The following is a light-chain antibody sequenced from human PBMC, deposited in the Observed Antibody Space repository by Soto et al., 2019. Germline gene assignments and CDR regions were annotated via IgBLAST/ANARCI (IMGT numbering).Light chain of an antibody. CDR2: KAS. V-gene: IGKV1-5*03. CDR3: QQYNNYPRT. CDR1: QSISSW. Sequence: DIQMTQSPSTLSASVGDRVTITCRASQSISSWLAWYEQKPGKAPKVLIYKASSLESGVPSRFSGSGSGTEFTLTISSLQPDDFGTYYCQQYNNYPRTFGQGTKVEV. J-gene: IGKJ1*01.